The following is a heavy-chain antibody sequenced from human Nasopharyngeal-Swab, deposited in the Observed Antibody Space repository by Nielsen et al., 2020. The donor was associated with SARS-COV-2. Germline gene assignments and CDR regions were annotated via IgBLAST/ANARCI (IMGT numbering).Heavy chain of an antibody. CDR2: INPKSGGT. D-gene: IGHD2-2*01. V-gene: IGHV1-2*02. Sequence: ASVKVSCKASADTFSGYYIHWVRQAPGQGLEWMGWINPKSGGTNFAQKFRGRVSMTRDTSMTTAYMELSRLTSDDTAVYYCARNPDCTSTICYGYWYFDLWGRGTLVTVSS. CDR3: ARNPDCTSTICYGYWYFDL. J-gene: IGHJ2*01. CDR1: ADTFSGYY.